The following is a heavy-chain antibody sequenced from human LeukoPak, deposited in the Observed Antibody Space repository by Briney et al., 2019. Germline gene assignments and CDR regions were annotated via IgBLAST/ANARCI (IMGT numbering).Heavy chain of an antibody. D-gene: IGHD6-19*01. CDR3: AKDLGGQWLPTYYFDY. CDR1: GFTFSSYG. V-gene: IGHV3-30*18. CDR2: ISYDGSNK. J-gene: IGHJ4*02. Sequence: PGGSLRLSCAASGFTFSSYGMHWVRQAPGKGLEWVAVISYDGSNKYYADSVKGRFTISRDNSKNTLYLQMNSLRAEDTAVYYCAKDLGGQWLPTYYFDYWGQGTLVTVSS.